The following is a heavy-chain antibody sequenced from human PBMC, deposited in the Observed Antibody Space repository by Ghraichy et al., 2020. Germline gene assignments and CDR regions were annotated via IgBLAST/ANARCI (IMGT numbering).Heavy chain of an antibody. D-gene: IGHD3-16*02. CDR2: IYTSGST. V-gene: IGHV4-4*07. Sequence: SETLSLTCTVSGGSISSYYWSWIRQPAGKGLEWIGRIYTSGSTNYNPSLKSRVTMSVDTSKNQFSLKLSSVTAADTAVYYCARVSHRNGLYYYYGMDVWGQGTTVTVSS. J-gene: IGHJ6*02. CDR1: GGSISSYY. CDR3: ARVSHRNGLYYYYGMDV.